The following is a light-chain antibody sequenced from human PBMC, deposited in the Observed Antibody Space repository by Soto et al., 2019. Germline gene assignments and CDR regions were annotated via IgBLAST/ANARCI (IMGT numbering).Light chain of an antibody. Sequence: DIQMTQSPSTLSASVGDRVTITCRASQTINTWLAWYQQKPGKAPKLLIYRASNLVSGVPSRFSGSGSGTEFTLNISSLQPDDFSIYYCQQYETYSGTFGPGTKVDI. J-gene: IGKJ3*01. V-gene: IGKV1-5*03. CDR1: QTINTW. CDR3: QQYETYSGT. CDR2: RAS.